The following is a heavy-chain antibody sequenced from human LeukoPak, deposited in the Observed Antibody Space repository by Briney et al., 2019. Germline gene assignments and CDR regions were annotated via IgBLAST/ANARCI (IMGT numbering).Heavy chain of an antibody. CDR1: GDSISTSSYY. D-gene: IGHD3-16*01. Sequence: SETLSLTCTVSGDSISTSSYYWGWIRQPPGKGLEWLGSIYYSGSTYYNPSLKSRVTISVDTSKNQFSLNLYSVTAADTAVFYCARSDYYAYRQFDYWGQGTLVTVSS. V-gene: IGHV4-39*01. CDR3: ARSDYYAYRQFDY. CDR2: IYYSGST. J-gene: IGHJ4*02.